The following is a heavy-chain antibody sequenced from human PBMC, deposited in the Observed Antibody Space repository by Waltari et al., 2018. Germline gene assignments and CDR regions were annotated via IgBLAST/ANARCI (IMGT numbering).Heavy chain of an antibody. J-gene: IGHJ4*02. CDR2: IRQDGSEK. V-gene: IGHV3-7*01. Sequence: EVQLVESGGGLVQPGGSLRLSCAASGFTFSSYAMSWVRQAPGKGLEWVANIRQDGSEKYYVDSVKGRFTISRDNAKNSLYLQMNSLKADDTAVYYCARSSSTEFDSWGQGTLVTVSS. D-gene: IGHD2-2*01. CDR1: GFTFSSYA. CDR3: ARSSSTEFDS.